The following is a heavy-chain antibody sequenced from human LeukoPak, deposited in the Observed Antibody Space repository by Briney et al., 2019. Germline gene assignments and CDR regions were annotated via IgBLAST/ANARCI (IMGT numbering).Heavy chain of an antibody. CDR3: ARDDDILTGYSPDY. V-gene: IGHV1-18*04. J-gene: IGHJ4*02. Sequence: ASVKVSCMASGYTFTSYGISWVRQAPGQGLEWMGWISAYNGNTNYAQKLQGRVTMTTDTSTSTAYMELRSLRSDDTAVYYCARDDDILTGYSPDYWGQGTLVTVSS. D-gene: IGHD3-9*01. CDR1: GYTFTSYG. CDR2: ISAYNGNT.